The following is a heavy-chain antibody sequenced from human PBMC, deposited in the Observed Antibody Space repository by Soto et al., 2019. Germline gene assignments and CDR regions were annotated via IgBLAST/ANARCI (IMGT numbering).Heavy chain of an antibody. CDR1: GVSISSYY. CDR3: ARVSITGTADY. CDR2: IYYSGST. Sequence: SETVSLTCTVSGVSISSYYWSWIRQPPGKGLEWIGYIYYSGSTNYNPSLKSRVTISVDTSKNQFSLKLSSVTAADTAVYYCARVSITGTADYWGQGTLVTVSS. V-gene: IGHV4-59*01. J-gene: IGHJ4*02. D-gene: IGHD1-7*01.